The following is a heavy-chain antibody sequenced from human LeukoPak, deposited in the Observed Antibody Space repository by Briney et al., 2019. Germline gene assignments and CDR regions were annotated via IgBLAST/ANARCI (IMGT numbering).Heavy chain of an antibody. D-gene: IGHD2-2*01. CDR3: AKDRGGSSKIGLWNWFDP. V-gene: IGHV3-7*03. J-gene: IGHJ5*02. CDR1: GFTFSSYW. Sequence: PGGSLRLSCAASGFTFSSYWMTWVRQAPGKGLEWVANIKQGGSEKYYVDSVKGRFTISRDNAKNSLYLQMNSLRAEDTAVYYCAKDRGGSSKIGLWNWFDPWGQGTLVTVSS. CDR2: IKQGGSEK.